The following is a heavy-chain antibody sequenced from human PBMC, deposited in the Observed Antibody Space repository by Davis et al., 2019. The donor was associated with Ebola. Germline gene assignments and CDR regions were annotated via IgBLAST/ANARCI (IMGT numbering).Heavy chain of an antibody. D-gene: IGHD3-3*01. J-gene: IGHJ3*02. CDR2: ISSTGNTK. V-gene: IGHV3-48*02. Sequence: GSLKISCAASGFTFSSYSMNWVRQAPGKGLEWLSYISSTGNTKYNADSVKGRFIISRDNAKNSLYLQMNSLRDEDTAVYYCARDRVTIFGVVIMRDAFDIWGQGTMVTVSS. CDR3: ARDRVTIFGVVIMRDAFDI. CDR1: GFTFSSYS.